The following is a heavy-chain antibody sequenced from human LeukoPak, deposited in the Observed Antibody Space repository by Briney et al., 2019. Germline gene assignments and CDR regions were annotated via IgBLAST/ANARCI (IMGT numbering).Heavy chain of an antibody. V-gene: IGHV3-21*01. CDR2: ISSTTSYI. J-gene: IGHJ4*02. CDR1: GFTFSSYS. D-gene: IGHD1-7*01. Sequence: GGSLRLSCAASGFTFSSYSMNWVRQAPGKGLEWVSSISSTTSYIYYADSVKGRFTISRDNAKNSLYLQMNSLRAKDTAVYYCARDSPSENYSNYWGQGTLVTVSS. CDR3: ARDSPSENYSNY.